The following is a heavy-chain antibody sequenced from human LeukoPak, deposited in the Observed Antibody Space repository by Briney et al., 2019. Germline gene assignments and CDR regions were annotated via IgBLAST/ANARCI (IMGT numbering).Heavy chain of an antibody. V-gene: IGHV3-74*01. CDR1: GLTFSSHW. CDR3: ATDRGWRTSGYYLYYFEY. CDR2: ITNDGSST. Sequence: QPGGSLRLSCAASGLTFSSHWMHWVRQAPGKGLVWVSRITNDGSSTTYADSVKGRFTISRDNAKNMLYLQVNSLRAEDTAVYYCATDRGWRTSGYYLYYFEYWGQGTLVTYSS. D-gene: IGHD3-3*01. J-gene: IGHJ4*02.